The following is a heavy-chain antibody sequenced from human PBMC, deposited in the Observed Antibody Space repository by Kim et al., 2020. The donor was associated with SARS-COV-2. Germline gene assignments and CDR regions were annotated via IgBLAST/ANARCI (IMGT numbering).Heavy chain of an antibody. V-gene: IGHV3-23*01. CDR1: GFTFSSYA. Sequence: GGSLRLSCAASGFTFSSYAMSWVRQAPGKGLEWVTAISGSGGSTYYADSVKGRFTISRDNSKNTLYLQMNSLRAEDTAVYYCAKGAWGYIVVAPLSYWGQGTLVTVSS. CDR2: ISGSGGST. D-gene: IGHD1-26*01. CDR3: AKGAWGYIVVAPLSY. J-gene: IGHJ4*02.